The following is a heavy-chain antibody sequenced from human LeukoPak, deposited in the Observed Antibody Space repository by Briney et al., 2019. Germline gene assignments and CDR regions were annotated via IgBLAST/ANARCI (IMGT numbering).Heavy chain of an antibody. Sequence: GGSLRLSCVVSGFTFSSYAMSWVRQAPGKGLEWVSGISGSGGSTYYADSVKGRFTISRDNAKNSLYLQMNSLRAEDTAVYYCARSNYYDNSGYLDYWGQGTLVTVSS. V-gene: IGHV3-23*01. CDR2: ISGSGGST. D-gene: IGHD3-22*01. CDR3: ARSNYYDNSGYLDY. J-gene: IGHJ4*02. CDR1: GFTFSSYA.